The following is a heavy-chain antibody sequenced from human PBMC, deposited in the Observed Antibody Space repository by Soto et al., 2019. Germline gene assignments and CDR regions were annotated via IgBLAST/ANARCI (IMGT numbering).Heavy chain of an antibody. CDR2: FDPEDGET. D-gene: IGHD3-10*01. CDR3: ATYGSGSYLNWFDP. V-gene: IGHV1-24*01. J-gene: IGHJ5*02. Sequence: ASVKVSCKVSGYTLTELSMHWVRQAPGKGLEWMGGFDPEDGETIYAQKFQGRVTMTEDTSTDTAYMELSSLRSEDTAVYYCATYGSGSYLNWFDPWGQGTLVTVSS. CDR1: GYTLTELS.